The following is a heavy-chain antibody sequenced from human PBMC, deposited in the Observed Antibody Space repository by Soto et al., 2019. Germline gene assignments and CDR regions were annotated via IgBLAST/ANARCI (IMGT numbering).Heavy chain of an antibody. CDR3: AKDSPLTSLYQDLDF. CDR2: LDTVGRAT. D-gene: IGHD3-9*01. Sequence: GSLRLSCAASGFSFSIYAMTWVRQAPGKGLEWVSALDTVGRATYYADSVKGRFTISRDNSKNTLYLQMNNLRAEDTAVYYCAKDSPLTSLYQDLDFWGQGTLVTVSS. CDR1: GFSFSIYA. V-gene: IGHV3-23*03. J-gene: IGHJ4*02.